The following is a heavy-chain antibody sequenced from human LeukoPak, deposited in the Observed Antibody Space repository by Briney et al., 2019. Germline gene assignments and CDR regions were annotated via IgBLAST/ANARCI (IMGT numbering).Heavy chain of an antibody. CDR2: IDPGDSYT. Sequence: GESLRISCKGSGYSFTSYWISWVRQMPGKGLEWMGRIDPGDSYTNYSPSFQGHVAISADKSISTAYLQWSSLKASDTAMYYCAIYDSSGYYFWAFDIWGQGTMVTVSS. V-gene: IGHV5-10-1*01. J-gene: IGHJ3*02. CDR1: GYSFTSYW. CDR3: AIYDSSGYYFWAFDI. D-gene: IGHD3-22*01.